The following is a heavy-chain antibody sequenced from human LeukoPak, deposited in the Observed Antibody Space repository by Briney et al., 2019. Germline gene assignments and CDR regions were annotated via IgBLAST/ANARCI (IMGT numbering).Heavy chain of an antibody. Sequence: GGSLRLSCAASRFTFSSYAMSWVRQAPGKGLEWVSAISGSGGSTYYADSVKGRLTISRDNSKNTLYLQMNSLRAEDTAVYYCAREVDFWNYYGMDVWGQGTTVTVSS. D-gene: IGHD3-3*01. J-gene: IGHJ6*02. CDR2: ISGSGGST. CDR3: AREVDFWNYYGMDV. V-gene: IGHV3-23*01. CDR1: RFTFSSYA.